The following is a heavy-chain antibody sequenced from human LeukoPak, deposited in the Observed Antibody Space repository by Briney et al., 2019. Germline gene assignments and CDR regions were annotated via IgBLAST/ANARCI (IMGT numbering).Heavy chain of an antibody. Sequence: KPSETLSLTCAVYGGSFSGYYWSWIRQPPGKGLEWIGEINHSGSTNYNPSLKSRVSISVDSSKNQFSLKVSSVTAADTAVYYCARTGVVATSYFFDYWGHGTLVTVSS. V-gene: IGHV4-34*01. D-gene: IGHD5-12*01. CDR1: GGSFSGYY. J-gene: IGHJ4*01. CDR2: INHSGST. CDR3: ARTGVVATSYFFDY.